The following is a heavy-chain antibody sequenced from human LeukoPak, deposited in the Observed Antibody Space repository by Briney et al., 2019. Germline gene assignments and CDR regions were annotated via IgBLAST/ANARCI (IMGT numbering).Heavy chain of an antibody. Sequence: SETLSLTCTVSGGSISSYYWSWIRQPPGKGLEWIGYIYYSGSTNYNPSLKSRVTISVDTSKNQFSLKLSSVTAADTAVYYCARALQDFGWLPGYYYYYGMDVWGQGTTVTVSS. D-gene: IGHD3-9*01. J-gene: IGHJ6*02. CDR2: IYYSGST. V-gene: IGHV4-59*01. CDR3: ARALQDFGWLPGYYYYYGMDV. CDR1: GGSISSYY.